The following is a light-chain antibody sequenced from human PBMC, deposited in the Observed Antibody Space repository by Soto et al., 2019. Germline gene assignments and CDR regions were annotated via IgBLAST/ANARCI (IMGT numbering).Light chain of an antibody. J-gene: IGKJ5*01. CDR1: QSVSSSY. Sequence: EIVWTQSPGTLSLSPGERATLSCSASQSVSSSYLAWYQQKPGQAPRLLIYGASSRATGIPDRFSGSGCGTDFTLTISRLEPEDFAVYYCQQYGSSPPITFGQGTRLEIK. CDR3: QQYGSSPPIT. CDR2: GAS. V-gene: IGKV3-20*01.